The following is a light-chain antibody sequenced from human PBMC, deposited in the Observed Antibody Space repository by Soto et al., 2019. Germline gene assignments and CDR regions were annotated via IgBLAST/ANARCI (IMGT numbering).Light chain of an antibody. V-gene: IGLV2-14*01. CDR1: SSDIGGYKY. Sequence: QSVLTQPASVSGSPGQSITISCTGTSSDIGGYKYVSWHQQHPAKAPQLIIFEVSNRPSGVSNRFSGSKSGNTASLTISGRQAEDEADYYCSSYTITNTLVLGGGTKLTVL. J-gene: IGLJ2*01. CDR3: SSYTITNTLV. CDR2: EVS.